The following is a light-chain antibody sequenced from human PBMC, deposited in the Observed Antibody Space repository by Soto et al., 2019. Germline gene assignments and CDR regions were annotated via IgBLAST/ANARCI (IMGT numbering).Light chain of an antibody. J-gene: IGLJ2*01. V-gene: IGLV7-46*01. CDR2: DTS. CDR1: TGAVTGGHF. Sequence: QALVTQEPSLTVSPGGTVTLTCASSTGAVTGGHFPYWFQQKPGQAPRTLIFDTSNKHSWTPARFSGSLLGGKAALTLSGAQPEDEADYYCLLSFRGAAVVFGGGTKVTVL. CDR3: LLSFRGAAVV.